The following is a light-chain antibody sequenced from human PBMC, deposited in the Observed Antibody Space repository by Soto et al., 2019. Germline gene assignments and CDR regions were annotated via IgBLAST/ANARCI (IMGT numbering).Light chain of an antibody. CDR3: QQYGSSFT. CDR2: GAS. J-gene: IGKJ3*01. Sequence: EIVLTQSPGTLSLSPGERATLSCRASQSVSSSYLAWYQQKPGQAPRLLIYGASSRATGIPDRFSGSGSGTDFTLTISRLEPEDFAVYYCQQYGSSFTFGPVTKVDIK. V-gene: IGKV3-20*01. CDR1: QSVSSSY.